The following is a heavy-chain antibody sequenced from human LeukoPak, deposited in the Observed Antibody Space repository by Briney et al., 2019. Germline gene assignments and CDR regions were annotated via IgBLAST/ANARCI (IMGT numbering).Heavy chain of an antibody. CDR2: IYYSGST. Sequence: PSQTLSLTCTVSGGSISSGGYYWSWIRQHPGKGLEWIGYIYYSGSTYYNPSLKSRVTISVDTSKNQFSLKLSSVTAADTAVYYCARDSYGDYEADYYYYYGMDVWGQGTTVTVSS. J-gene: IGHJ6*02. V-gene: IGHV4-31*03. D-gene: IGHD4-17*01. CDR3: ARDSYGDYEADYYYYYGMDV. CDR1: GGSISSGGYY.